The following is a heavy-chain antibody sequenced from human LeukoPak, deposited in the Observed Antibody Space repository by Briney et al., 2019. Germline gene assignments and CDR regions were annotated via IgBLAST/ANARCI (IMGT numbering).Heavy chain of an antibody. CDR2: IIPIFGIA. CDR1: GGTFSSYA. CDR3: ARTAMVTKAHYYYYGMDV. D-gene: IGHD5-18*01. J-gene: IGHJ6*02. V-gene: IGHV1-69*04. Sequence: ASVKVSCKASGGTFSSYAISWVRQAPGQGLEWMGRIIPIFGIANYAQKFQGRVTITADKSTSTAYMELSSLRSEDTAVYYCARTAMVTKAHYYYYGMDVWGQGTTVTVSS.